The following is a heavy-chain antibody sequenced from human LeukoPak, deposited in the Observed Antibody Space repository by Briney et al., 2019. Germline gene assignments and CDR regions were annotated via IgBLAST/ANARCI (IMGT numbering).Heavy chain of an antibody. Sequence: AVSLTRYSAASGFTFSGYYMIWMRQAPGKGLQWVLCISSSSSYTNYADSVKGRFTISRDNAKNSLYLQMNSLRAEDTAVYYCASSGYSSGWHAFDIWGQGTMVTVSS. CDR1: GFTFSGYY. D-gene: IGHD6-19*01. J-gene: IGHJ3*02. CDR3: ASSGYSSGWHAFDI. V-gene: IGHV3-11*06. CDR2: ISSSSSYT.